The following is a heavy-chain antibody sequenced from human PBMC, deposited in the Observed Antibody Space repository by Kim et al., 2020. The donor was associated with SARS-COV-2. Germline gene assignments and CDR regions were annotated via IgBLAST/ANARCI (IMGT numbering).Heavy chain of an antibody. Sequence: GGSLRLSCAASGFTFSSYGMHWVRQAPGKWLEWLAVIWYDGSNKYYADSVKGRFTITRDNSKNTLYLEMNSLRAEDTAVYYCARDPGNYDILTGYYPTHDYWGQGALVTVSS. CDR3: ARDPGNYDILTGYYPTHDY. CDR1: GFTFSSYG. CDR2: IWYDGSNK. V-gene: IGHV3-33*01. D-gene: IGHD3-9*01. J-gene: IGHJ4*02.